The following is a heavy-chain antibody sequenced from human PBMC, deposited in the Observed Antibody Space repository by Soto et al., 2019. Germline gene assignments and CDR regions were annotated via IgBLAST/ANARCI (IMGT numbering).Heavy chain of an antibody. CDR2: IYSGGYA. J-gene: IGHJ3*02. V-gene: IGHV3-53*01. Sequence: GGSLRLSCAASGFTVSSNYMTWVRQAPGKGLHWVSVIYSGGYAYYAGSVKGRFTISRDNSKNTLYLQMNSLRAEDTAVYYCARESTYYYDSSGSHPPVGAFDIWGQGTMVTVSS. D-gene: IGHD3-22*01. CDR3: ARESTYYYDSSGSHPPVGAFDI. CDR1: GFTVSSNY.